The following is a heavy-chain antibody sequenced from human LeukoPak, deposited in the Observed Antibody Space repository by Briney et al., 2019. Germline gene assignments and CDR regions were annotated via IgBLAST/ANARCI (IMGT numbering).Heavy chain of an antibody. CDR2: IYHSGST. CDR3: ASLVAAGHPYGMDV. J-gene: IGHJ6*02. CDR1: GGSISSSNW. D-gene: IGHD6-13*01. V-gene: IGHV4-4*02. Sequence: SETLSLTCAVSGGSISSSNWWSWVRQPPGKGLEWIGEIYHSGSTNYNPSLKSRVTISVDKSKNQFSLKLSSVTAADTAVYYCASLVAAGHPYGMDVWGQGTTVTVSS.